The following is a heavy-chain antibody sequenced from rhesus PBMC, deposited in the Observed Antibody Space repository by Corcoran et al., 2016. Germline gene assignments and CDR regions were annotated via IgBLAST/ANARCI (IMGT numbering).Heavy chain of an antibody. Sequence: QVQLQESGPGLVKPSETLSLTCAVSGGSISSSYYYWSWIRQAPGKGLEWIGDHSYSGTPSYNPSRKSRVTISRDTSKNRFSLKLSAVTAADTAVYYCARTVTPYWYFDLWGPGTPITISS. D-gene: IGHD4-23*01. J-gene: IGHJ2*01. V-gene: IGHV4-122*02. CDR1: GGSISSSYYY. CDR2: HSYSGTP. CDR3: ARTVTPYWYFDL.